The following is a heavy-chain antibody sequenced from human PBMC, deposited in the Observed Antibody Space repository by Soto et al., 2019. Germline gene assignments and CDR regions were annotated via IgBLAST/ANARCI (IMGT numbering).Heavy chain of an antibody. V-gene: IGHV3-23*01. Sequence: GSLRLSCAASGFTFSHYAISWVRQAPGKGLEWVSGISASGISTYYADSVKGRFTISRDNLKNTMDLQMNSLRAEDTAVYYCAKDPSSGWYGLFDYWGQGTLVTVSS. CDR2: ISASGIST. J-gene: IGHJ4*02. CDR3: AKDPSSGWYGLFDY. CDR1: GFTFSHYA. D-gene: IGHD6-19*01.